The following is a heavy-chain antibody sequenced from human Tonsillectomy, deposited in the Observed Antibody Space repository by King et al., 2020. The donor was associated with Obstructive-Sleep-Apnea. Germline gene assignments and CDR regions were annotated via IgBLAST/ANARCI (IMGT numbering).Heavy chain of an antibody. CDR2: IYYSGST. J-gene: IGHJ4*02. Sequence: VPLQESGPGLVKPSETLSLTCTVSGGSISSYYWSWIRQPPGKGLEWIGYIYYSGSTNYNPSLKSRVTISVDTSKNQFSLKLSSVTAADTAVYYCARRESYGSGSYYIYWGQGTLVTVSS. CDR1: GGSISSYY. V-gene: IGHV4-59*08. CDR3: ARRESYGSGSYYIY. D-gene: IGHD3-10*01.